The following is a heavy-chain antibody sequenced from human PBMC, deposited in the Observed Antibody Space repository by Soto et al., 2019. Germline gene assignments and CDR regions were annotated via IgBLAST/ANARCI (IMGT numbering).Heavy chain of an antibody. CDR1: GGSISSYY. D-gene: IGHD2-15*01. J-gene: IGHJ6*04. V-gene: IGHV4-59*01. CDR2: IYYSGST. Sequence: KPSENLSLTSTVSGGSISSYYWSWIRQPPGKGLEWIGYIYYSGSTNYNPSLKSRVTISVDTSKNQFSLKLSSVTAADTAVYYCARGLVTVVSPAYYYGMDFWGKGTTVTVSS. CDR3: ARGLVTVVSPAYYYGMDF.